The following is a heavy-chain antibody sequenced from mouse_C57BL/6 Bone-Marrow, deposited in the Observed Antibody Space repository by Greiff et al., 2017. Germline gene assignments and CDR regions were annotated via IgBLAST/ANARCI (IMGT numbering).Heavy chain of an antibody. V-gene: IGHV1-55*01. CDR1: GYTFTSYW. CDR2: IYPTSGRT. CDR3: ARTCPLRRSFDY. J-gene: IGHJ2*01. Sequence: QVQLQQSGAELVKPGASVKMSCKASGYTFTSYWITWVKQRPGQGLEWIGAIYPTSGRTNYNEKFKSKAILTVDTSSNTAYMQLSSLTSEDSAVFYCARTCPLRRSFDYWGQGTTLTVSS.